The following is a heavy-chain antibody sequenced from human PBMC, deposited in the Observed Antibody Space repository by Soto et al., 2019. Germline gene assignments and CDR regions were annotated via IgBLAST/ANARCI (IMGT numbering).Heavy chain of an antibody. CDR2: ISAYNGNT. D-gene: IGHD2-2*01. CDR3: ARGVIAMPDYYYYYGMDV. J-gene: IGHJ6*02. V-gene: IGHV1-18*01. Sequence: QVQLVQSGAEVKKPGASVKVSCKASGYSFTSYGISWVRQAPGQGLEWMGWISAYNGNTNYAQKLQDRVTMTTDTSTSTAYMELRSLRSDDTAVYYSARGVIAMPDYYYYYGMDVWGQGTTVTVSS. CDR1: GYSFTSYG.